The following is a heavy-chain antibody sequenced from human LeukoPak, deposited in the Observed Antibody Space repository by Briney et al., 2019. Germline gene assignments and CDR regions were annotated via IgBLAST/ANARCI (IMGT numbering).Heavy chain of an antibody. D-gene: IGHD3-10*01. CDR1: GVSISSSNSY. J-gene: IGHJ4*02. CDR3: AREKNYYGSGSYMGGVDY. V-gene: IGHV4-39*02. CDR2: IYYTGNT. Sequence: SETLSLTCTVSGVSISSSNSYWGWIRQPPGKGLEWIGSIYYTGNTYYNASLKSQVSISIDTSKNQFSLKLTSVAAADTSVYYCAREKNYYGSGSYMGGVDYWGQGTLVTVSS.